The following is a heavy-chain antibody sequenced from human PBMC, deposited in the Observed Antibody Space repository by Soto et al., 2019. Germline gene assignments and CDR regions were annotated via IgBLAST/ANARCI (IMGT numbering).Heavy chain of an antibody. D-gene: IGHD4-17*01. CDR3: ARHSRALPGGDYVTYFDY. Sequence: SETLSLTCTVSGGSISSYYWSWIRQPPGKGLEWIGYIYYSGSTNYNPPLKSRVTISVDTSKNQFSLKLSSVTAADTAVYYCARHSRALPGGDYVTYFDYWAQRTLVPGSS. CDR1: GGSISSYY. CDR2: IYYSGST. V-gene: IGHV4-59*08. J-gene: IGHJ4*02.